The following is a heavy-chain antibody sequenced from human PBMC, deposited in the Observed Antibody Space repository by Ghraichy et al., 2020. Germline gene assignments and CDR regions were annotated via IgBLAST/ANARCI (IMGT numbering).Heavy chain of an antibody. CDR3: ARVEEQQLVLYFQN. Sequence: SETLSLTCTVSGGSISSYYWSWIRQPPGKGLEWIGYIYYSGSTNYNPSLKSRVTISVDTSKNQFSLKLSSVTAADTAVYYCARVEEQQLVLYFQNWGQGTLVTVSS. J-gene: IGHJ1*01. CDR2: IYYSGST. CDR1: GGSISSYY. V-gene: IGHV4-59*01. D-gene: IGHD6-13*01.